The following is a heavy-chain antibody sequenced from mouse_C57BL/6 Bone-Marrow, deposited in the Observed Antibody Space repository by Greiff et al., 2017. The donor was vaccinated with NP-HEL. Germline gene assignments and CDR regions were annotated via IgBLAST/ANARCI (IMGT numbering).Heavy chain of an antibody. CDR3: ARNPIYDGYWYFGV. D-gene: IGHD2-3*01. CDR1: GFSLTSYA. J-gene: IGHJ1*03. CDR2: IWTGGGT. Sequence: VQGVESGPGLVAPSQSLSITCTVSGFSLTSYAISWVRQPPGKGLEWLGVIWTGGGTNYNSALKSRLSISKDNSKSQVFLKMNSLQTDDTARYYCARNPIYDGYWYFGVWGTGTTVTVSS. V-gene: IGHV2-9-1*01.